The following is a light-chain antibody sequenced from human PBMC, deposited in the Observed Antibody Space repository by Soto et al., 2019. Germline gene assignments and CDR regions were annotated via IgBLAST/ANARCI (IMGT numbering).Light chain of an antibody. V-gene: IGKV3-20*01. J-gene: IGKJ3*01. CDR1: QSGASSH. Sequence: ENVWTQSPGTLSLSPGERATLSCRASQSGASSHLAWYRQKPGQTPRLLIYDASSRATGIPDRISGSGSGTDFTLTYSRLEPEDFAVYYCQQYGSAPFTCGPGIKVDIK. CDR2: DAS. CDR3: QQYGSAPFT.